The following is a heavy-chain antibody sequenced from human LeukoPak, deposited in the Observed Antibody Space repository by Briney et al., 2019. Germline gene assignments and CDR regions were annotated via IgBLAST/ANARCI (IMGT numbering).Heavy chain of an antibody. CDR2: IYYSGST. CDR3: ARRRPPYGDYEAYMDV. CDR1: GGSFSGYY. V-gene: IGHV4-59*01. J-gene: IGHJ6*03. D-gene: IGHD4-17*01. Sequence: YPSETLSLTCAVYGGSFSGYYWSWIRQPPGKGLEWIGYIYYSGSTNDNPSLKSRVTISVNTSKNQFSLKLSSVTAADTAVYYCARRRPPYGDYEAYMDVWGKGTTVTISS.